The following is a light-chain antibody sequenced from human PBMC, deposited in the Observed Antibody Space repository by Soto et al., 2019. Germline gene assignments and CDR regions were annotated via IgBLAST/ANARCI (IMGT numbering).Light chain of an antibody. J-gene: IGKJ2*01. V-gene: IGKV3-15*01. CDR2: GAF. CDR1: QIIGTN. CDR3: QQYDKWPYT. Sequence: EIVLTQSPATLSVSPGEGATLSCRTSQIIGTNLAWYQQKPGQAPRLLIYGAFIRAPGFPVRFRGTGAGSEFTRTISSLQSEDGALYFCQQYDKWPYTLGQGTNLELK.